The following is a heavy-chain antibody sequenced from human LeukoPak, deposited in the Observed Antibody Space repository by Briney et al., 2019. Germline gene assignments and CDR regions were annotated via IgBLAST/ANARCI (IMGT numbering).Heavy chain of an antibody. D-gene: IGHD2-2*01. Sequence: PSETLSLTCAVSGGSISSGGYSWSWIRQPPGKGLEWIGYIYHSGSTYYNPSLKSRVTISVDRSKNQFSLKLSSVTAADTAVYYCARVTQYCSSTSCYVVFDYWGQGTLVTVSS. CDR3: ARVTQYCSSTSCYVVFDY. J-gene: IGHJ4*02. CDR2: IYHSGST. CDR1: GGSISSGGYS. V-gene: IGHV4-30-2*01.